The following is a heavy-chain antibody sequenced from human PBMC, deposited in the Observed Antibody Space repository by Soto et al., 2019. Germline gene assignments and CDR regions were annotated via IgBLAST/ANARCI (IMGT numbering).Heavy chain of an antibody. D-gene: IGHD1-26*01. V-gene: IGHV3-30-3*01. Sequence: QVQLVESGGGVVQPGRSLRLSCAASGFTFSSYAMHWVRQAPGKGLEWVAVISYDGSNKYYADSVKGRFTISRDNSYTNNSMKKKNLQVEELRVYYCEGDREETIRRYYSFHGGTDDWGQGPTVTVSS. CDR1: GFTFSSYA. CDR3: EGDREETIRRYYSFHGGTDD. CDR2: ISYDGSNK. J-gene: IGHJ6*02.